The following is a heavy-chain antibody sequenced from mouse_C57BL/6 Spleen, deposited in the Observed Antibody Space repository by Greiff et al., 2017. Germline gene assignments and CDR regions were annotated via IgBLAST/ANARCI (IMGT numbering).Heavy chain of an antibody. CDR2: ILPGRGST. J-gene: IGHJ2*01. V-gene: IGHV1-9*01. Sequence: QVQLQQSGAELMKPGASVKLSCKATGYKFTGYCIEWVKQRPGHGLEWIGEILPGRGSTNYTEKFKGKATFTSDTSSNAAYMQLSGLTTEDSAIYYCARSDYYGFDYWGKGTTLTVSS. CDR3: ARSDYYGFDY. D-gene: IGHD1-1*01. CDR1: GYKFTGYC.